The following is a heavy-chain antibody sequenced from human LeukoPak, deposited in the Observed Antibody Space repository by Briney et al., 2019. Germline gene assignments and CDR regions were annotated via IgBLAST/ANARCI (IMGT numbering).Heavy chain of an antibody. CDR3: AREATTIWSAHIDV. CDR2: INSDGSTT. J-gene: IGHJ6*03. Sequence: GESLSLSCAPSGFTFSSYWMHWVRQAPGKGLMWVSRINSDGSTTNYADSVKGRFTISRDNAKNTLYLQMNSLRAEDTAVYYCAREATTIWSAHIDVWGKGTTVTVSS. V-gene: IGHV3-74*01. D-gene: IGHD3-3*01. CDR1: GFTFSSYW.